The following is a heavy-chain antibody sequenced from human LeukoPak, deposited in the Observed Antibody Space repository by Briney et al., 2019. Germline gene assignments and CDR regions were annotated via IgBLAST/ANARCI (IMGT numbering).Heavy chain of an antibody. D-gene: IGHD6-13*01. CDR3: APGQQLVGGGLDY. J-gene: IGHJ4*02. CDR1: GFTFSSYS. CDR2: ISSSSSYI. V-gene: IGHV3-21*01. Sequence: GGSLRLSCAASGFTFSSYSMNWVRQAPGKGLEWVSSISSSSSYIYYADSVKGRFTISRDNAKNSLYLQMNSLRAEDTAVYYCAPGQQLVGGGLDYWGQGTLVTASS.